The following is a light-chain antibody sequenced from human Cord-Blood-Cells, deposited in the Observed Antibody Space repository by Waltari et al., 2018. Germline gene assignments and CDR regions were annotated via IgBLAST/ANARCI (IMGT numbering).Light chain of an antibody. J-gene: IGLJ2*01. CDR1: SRDVGGYNY. Sequence: QSALTQPASVSGSPGQSLTISCPATSRDVGGYNYVSWYQQHPGKAPKLMIYEVSNRPSGVSNRFSGSKSGNTASLTISGLQAEDEADYYCSSYTSSSTLVFGGGTKLTVL. CDR3: SSYTSSSTLV. CDR2: EVS. V-gene: IGLV2-14*01.